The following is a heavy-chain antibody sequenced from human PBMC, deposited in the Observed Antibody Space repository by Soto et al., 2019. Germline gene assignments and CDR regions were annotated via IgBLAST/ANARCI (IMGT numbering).Heavy chain of an antibody. CDR2: IIPIFGTA. Sequence: QVQLVQSGAEVKKPGSSVKVSCKASGGTFSSYAISWVRQAPGQGLEWMGGIIPIFGTANYAQKFQGRVTVTADECTSTAYMGLSSLRSEDTAVYYCAGGSGSYSPNQFDYWGQGTLVTVSS. CDR1: GGTFSSYA. V-gene: IGHV1-69*01. J-gene: IGHJ4*02. CDR3: AGGSGSYSPNQFDY. D-gene: IGHD3-10*01.